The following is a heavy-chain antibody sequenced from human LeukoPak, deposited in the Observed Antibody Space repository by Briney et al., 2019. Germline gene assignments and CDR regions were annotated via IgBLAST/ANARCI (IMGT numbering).Heavy chain of an antibody. Sequence: PGRSLRLSCAASRFDLSTSGMHWVRQAPGKGLEWVAVIWYDGSNDYYADSVKGRFTISRDNSKKTLYLQMNSLRAEDTAVYYCARGINSGYFYVVAAFDIWGRGTMVTVSS. D-gene: IGHD3-22*01. CDR2: IWYDGSND. J-gene: IGHJ3*02. CDR1: RFDLSTSG. V-gene: IGHV3-33*01. CDR3: ARGINSGYFYVVAAFDI.